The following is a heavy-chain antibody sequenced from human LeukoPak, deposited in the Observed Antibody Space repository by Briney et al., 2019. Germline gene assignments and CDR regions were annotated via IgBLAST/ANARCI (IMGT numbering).Heavy chain of an antibody. Sequence: ASVKVSCKASGYTFAKYAIHWVRQAPGQGLEWMGGIIPIFGTANYAQKFQGRVTITADESTSTAYMELSSLRSEDTAVYYCARESSGGPTGYYGMDVWGQGTTVTVSS. CDR1: GYTFAKYA. V-gene: IGHV1-69*13. CDR3: ARESSGGPTGYYGMDV. D-gene: IGHD2-15*01. J-gene: IGHJ6*02. CDR2: IIPIFGTA.